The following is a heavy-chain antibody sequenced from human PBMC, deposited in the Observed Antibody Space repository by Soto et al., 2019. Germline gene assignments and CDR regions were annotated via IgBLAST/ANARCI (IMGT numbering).Heavy chain of an antibody. Sequence: PGGSLRLSCVASGFTFNDYYMSWIRQAPGKGLEWVSYISSSSGYTNYADPVKGRFTISRDSARNSLYLQMNSLRAEDTAVYYCARGGTTVTDFWGQGTLVTVSS. CDR2: ISSSSGYT. CDR3: ARGGTTVTDF. J-gene: IGHJ4*02. D-gene: IGHD4-17*01. CDR1: GFTFNDYY. V-gene: IGHV3-11*06.